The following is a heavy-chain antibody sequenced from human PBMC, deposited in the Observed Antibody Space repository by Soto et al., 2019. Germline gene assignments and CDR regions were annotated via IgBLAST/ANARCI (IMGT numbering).Heavy chain of an antibody. Sequence: PSETLSLTCTVSGGSISSGDYYWSWIRQPPGKGLEWIGYIYYSGSTYYNPSLKSRVTISVDTSKNLFSLKLSSVTAADTAVYYCATGGGDIVVVPAARGHLYYYGMDVWGQGTTVTVSS. CDR3: ATGGGDIVVVPAARGHLYYYGMDV. CDR2: IYYSGST. D-gene: IGHD2-2*01. V-gene: IGHV4-30-4*01. CDR1: GGSISSGDYY. J-gene: IGHJ6*02.